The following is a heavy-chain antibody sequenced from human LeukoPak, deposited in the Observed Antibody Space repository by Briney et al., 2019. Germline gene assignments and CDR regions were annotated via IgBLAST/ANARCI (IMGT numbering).Heavy chain of an antibody. CDR1: GGSISSTSYY. CDR2: IYYSGST. D-gene: IGHD2-21*01. CDR3: ARHGGLSAHIAYAFDV. V-gene: IGHV4-39*01. Sequence: SETLSLTCTGSGGSISSTSYYWGWIRQPPGKGLEWIGSIYYSGSTYYNPSLKSRVTISVDTSKNQFSLKLSSVTAADTAVYYCARHGGLSAHIAYAFDVWGQGTMVTVSS. J-gene: IGHJ3*01.